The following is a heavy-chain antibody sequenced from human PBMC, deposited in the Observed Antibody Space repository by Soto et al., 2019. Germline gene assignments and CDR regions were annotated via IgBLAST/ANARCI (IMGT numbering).Heavy chain of an antibody. CDR2: TYYRSKWYN. CDR3: AREYSGSYQGYFDY. D-gene: IGHD1-26*01. J-gene: IGHJ4*02. Sequence: SPTLSLPYAISGDSVSSNSAAWNRIRQSPSRGLGWLGRTYYRSKWYNEYAVSVKSRITINPDTSKNQFSLQLNSVTPEDTAVYYCAREYSGSYQGYFDYWGQGTLVTVSS. V-gene: IGHV6-1*01. CDR1: GDSVSSNSAA.